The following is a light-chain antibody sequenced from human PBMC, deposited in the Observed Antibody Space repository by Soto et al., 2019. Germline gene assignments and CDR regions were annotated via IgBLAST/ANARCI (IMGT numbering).Light chain of an antibody. CDR2: A. CDR3: QQLNTYPLT. CDR1: QGISSY. V-gene: IGKV1-9*01. Sequence: DIQLTQSPSFLSASVGDRVTVTCRASQGISSYLAWYQQKPGKAPQLLIYAAMQSGVPSRFSGSGSGTEFTLTISSLQPEDFATYYCQQLNTYPLTFGGGTKVDIK. J-gene: IGKJ4*01.